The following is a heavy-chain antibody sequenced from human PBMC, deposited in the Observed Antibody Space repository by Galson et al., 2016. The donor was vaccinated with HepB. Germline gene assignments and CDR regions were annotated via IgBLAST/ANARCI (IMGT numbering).Heavy chain of an antibody. CDR1: GFTFSNYG. CDR2: ITGHGGST. D-gene: IGHD5-12*01. CDR3: AKLASCRHCAVDY. Sequence: SLRLSCAASGFTFSNYGMHWVRQAPGKGLEWVSLITGHGGSTNYADSVKGRFTISRDNSKNTMYLQMNSLSGEDTAVYYCAKLASCRHCAVDYWGQGTLVTVSS. V-gene: IGHV3-NL1*01. J-gene: IGHJ4*02.